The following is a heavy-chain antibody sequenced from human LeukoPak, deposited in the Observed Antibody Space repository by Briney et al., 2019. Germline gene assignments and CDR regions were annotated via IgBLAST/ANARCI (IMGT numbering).Heavy chain of an antibody. CDR2: IYHSGST. J-gene: IGHJ4*02. V-gene: IGHV4-38-2*02. D-gene: IGHD6-13*01. Sequence: SETLSLTCTVSGYSISSGYYWGWIRQPPGKGLEWIGSIYHSGSTYYNPSLKSRVTISVDTSKNQFSLKLSSVTAADTAVYYCARVCHEQQDYWGQGTLVTVSS. CDR1: GYSISSGYY. CDR3: ARVCHEQQDY.